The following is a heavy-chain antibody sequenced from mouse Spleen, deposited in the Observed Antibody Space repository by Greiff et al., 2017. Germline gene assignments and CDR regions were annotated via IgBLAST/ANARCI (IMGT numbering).Heavy chain of an antibody. CDR2: INPNNGGT. Sequence: VQLQQSGPELVKPGASVKIPCKASGYTFTDYNMDWVKQSHGKSLEWIGDINPNNGGTIYNQKFKGKATLTVDKSSSTAYMELRSLTSEDTAVYYCARDSNYSAWFAYWGQGTLVTVSA. V-gene: IGHV1-18*01. CDR3: ARDSNYSAWFAY. D-gene: IGHD2-5*01. CDR1: GYTFTDYN. J-gene: IGHJ3*01.